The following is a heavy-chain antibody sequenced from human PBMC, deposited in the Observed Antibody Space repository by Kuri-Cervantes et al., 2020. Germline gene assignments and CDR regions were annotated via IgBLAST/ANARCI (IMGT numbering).Heavy chain of an antibody. J-gene: IGHJ2*01. D-gene: IGHD3-22*01. CDR1: GGSFSGYY. CDR2: INHSGST. CDR3: ARWVSGGWLTNWYFDL. V-gene: IGHV4-34*01. Sequence: SETLSLTCAVYGGSFSGYYWSWIRQPPGKGLEWIGEINHSGSTNYNPSLKSRVTISVDTSKNQFSLKLSSVTAADTAVYYCARWVSGGWLTNWYFDLWGRGTLVTVSS.